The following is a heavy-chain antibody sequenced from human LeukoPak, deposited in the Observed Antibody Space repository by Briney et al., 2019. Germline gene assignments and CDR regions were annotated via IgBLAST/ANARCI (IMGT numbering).Heavy chain of an antibody. Sequence: ASVKVSCKASGGTFSSYAISWVRQAPGQGLEWMGGIIPIFHTANYAQKFQGRVTITADDSTSTAYMELSSLRSEDTAVYYCARWSKNYYDQVLDYWGQGTLVTVSS. J-gene: IGHJ4*02. CDR2: IIPIFHTA. CDR1: GGTFSSYA. CDR3: ARWSKNYYDQVLDY. D-gene: IGHD3-22*01. V-gene: IGHV1-69*13.